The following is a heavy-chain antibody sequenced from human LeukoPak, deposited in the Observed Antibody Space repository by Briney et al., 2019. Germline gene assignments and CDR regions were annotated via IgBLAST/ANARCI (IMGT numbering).Heavy chain of an antibody. J-gene: IGHJ5*02. CDR2: IIPILGIA. CDR3: ARDRVYSSSWTAYNWFDP. V-gene: IGHV1-69*04. D-gene: IGHD6-13*01. CDR1: GGTFSSYA. Sequence: GASVKVSCKASGGTFSSYAISWVRQAPGQGLEWMGRIIPILGIANYAQKFQGRVTITADKSTSTAYMELSSLRSEDTAVYYCARDRVYSSSWTAYNWFDPWGQGTLVTVSS.